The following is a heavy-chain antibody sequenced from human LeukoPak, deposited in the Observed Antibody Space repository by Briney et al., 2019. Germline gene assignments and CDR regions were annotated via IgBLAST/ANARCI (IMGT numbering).Heavy chain of an antibody. J-gene: IGHJ4*02. V-gene: IGHV3-11*04. D-gene: IGHD5-12*01. CDR2: VSGSGNTI. CDR3: AREDRSGYDFFDY. CDR1: GFTVSINY. Sequence: GGSLRLSCAASGFTVSINYISWVRQAPGKGLEWVSYVSGSGNTIYYANSVKGRFTISRDNAKNSLYLQMNSLRAEDTAVYYCAREDRSGYDFFDYWGQGTLVTVS.